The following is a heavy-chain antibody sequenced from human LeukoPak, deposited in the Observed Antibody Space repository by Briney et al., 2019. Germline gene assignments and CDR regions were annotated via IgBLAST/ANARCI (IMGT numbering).Heavy chain of an antibody. Sequence: PGGSLRLSCAASGFIFSTYAMHWVRQAPGKGLEWVSSISSSSSYIYYADSVKGRFTISRDNAKNSLYLQMNSLRAEDTAVYYCARDHSSSSGGEYFQHWGQGTLVTVSS. J-gene: IGHJ1*01. D-gene: IGHD6-6*01. CDR3: ARDHSSSSGGEYFQH. CDR2: ISSSSSYI. V-gene: IGHV3-21*01. CDR1: GFIFSTYA.